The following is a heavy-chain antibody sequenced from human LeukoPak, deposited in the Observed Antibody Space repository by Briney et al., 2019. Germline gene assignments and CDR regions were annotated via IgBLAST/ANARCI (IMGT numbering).Heavy chain of an antibody. D-gene: IGHD5-18*01. J-gene: IGHJ6*02. CDR3: ARDLGYSYGSYYYYGMDV. CDR1: GYTFTGYY. V-gene: IGHV1-2*02. Sequence: ASVKVSCKASGYTFTGYYMHWVRQAPGQGLEWMGWINPNSGGTNYAQKFQGRVTTTRDTSISTAYMELSRLRSDDTAVYYCARDLGYSYGSYYYYGMDVWGQGTTVTVSS. CDR2: INPNSGGT.